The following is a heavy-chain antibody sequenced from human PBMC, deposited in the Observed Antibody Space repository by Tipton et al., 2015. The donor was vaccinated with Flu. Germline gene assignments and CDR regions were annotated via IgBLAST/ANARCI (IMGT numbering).Heavy chain of an antibody. CDR3: ATHCVGVCSHAFDI. CDR1: GGSLSSYY. D-gene: IGHD2-21*02. J-gene: IGHJ3*02. V-gene: IGHV4-4*07. Sequence: TLSLTCTVSGGSLSSYYWSWIRQPAGKGLEWIGRMYTSGSTNYNPSLKSRLTMSVDASKQQFSLKLSSVTAADTAVYYCATHCVGVCSHAFDIWGQGTMVTVPP. CDR2: MYTSGST.